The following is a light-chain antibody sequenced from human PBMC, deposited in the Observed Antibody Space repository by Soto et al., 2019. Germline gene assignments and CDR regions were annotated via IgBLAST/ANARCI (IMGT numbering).Light chain of an antibody. V-gene: IGLV2-8*01. J-gene: IGLJ2*01. CDR1: SSDVGGYNY. CDR3: SSYASSKNSVV. CDR2: EVS. Sequence: QSALTQPPSASGSPGQSVTISCTGTSSDVGGYNYVSWYQQHTGKAPKRMIYEVSTRTSGVTDRFYGSKSGNTASLTVSGLQAEDEADYYSSSYASSKNSVVFGGGTTLKVL.